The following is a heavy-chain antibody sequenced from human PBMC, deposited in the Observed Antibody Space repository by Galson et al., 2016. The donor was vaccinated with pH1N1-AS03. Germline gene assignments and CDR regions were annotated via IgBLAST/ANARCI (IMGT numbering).Heavy chain of an antibody. D-gene: IGHD5-24*01. CDR2: INPSGGTT. Sequence: VKVSCKASGYTFTNYFMHWVRQAPGQGLEWMGVINPSGGTTRYAQKFQGRVTMTRDTSTSTVYMGLSRLRSADTAVYYCARTPAEMATISFDYWGQGTLVTVSS. CDR3: ARTPAEMATISFDY. CDR1: GYTFTNYF. J-gene: IGHJ4*02. V-gene: IGHV1-46*01.